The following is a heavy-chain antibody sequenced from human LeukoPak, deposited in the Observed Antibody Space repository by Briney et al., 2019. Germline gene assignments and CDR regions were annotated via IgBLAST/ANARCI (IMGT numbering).Heavy chain of an antibody. D-gene: IGHD3-3*01. CDR1: GYTFTSYY. CDR3: ARGEITYYDFWSGYVIDY. Sequence: ASVKVSCKASGYTFTSYYMHWVRQAPGQGLEWMGIINPSGGSTSYAQKFQGRVTMTRDTSTSTVYMELSSLRSEDTAVYYCARGEITYYDFWSGYVIDYWGQGTLVTVSS. CDR2: INPSGGST. J-gene: IGHJ4*02. V-gene: IGHV1-46*01.